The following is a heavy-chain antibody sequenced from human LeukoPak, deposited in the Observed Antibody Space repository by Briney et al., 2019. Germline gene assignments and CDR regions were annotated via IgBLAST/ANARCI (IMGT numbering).Heavy chain of an antibody. CDR1: GVTFSRHD. CDR2: IGYGGDT. V-gene: IGHV3-13*01. CDR3: AIGRRDDYNLPFDY. D-gene: IGHD5-24*01. Sequence: GGSLRLSCAASGVTFSRHDMHWVRQATGKGLEWASAIGYGGDTYYADSVKGRFTISRDKAKNSLYLQMNSLTAGDTAVYYCAIGRRDDYNLPFDYWGQGTLVTVSS. J-gene: IGHJ4*02.